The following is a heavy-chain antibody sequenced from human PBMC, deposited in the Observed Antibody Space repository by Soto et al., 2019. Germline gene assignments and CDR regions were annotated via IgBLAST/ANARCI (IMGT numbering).Heavy chain of an antibody. CDR2: ISYDGSNK. J-gene: IGHJ4*02. CDR3: AKDRDYGDYVFSSQ. V-gene: IGHV3-30*18. D-gene: IGHD4-17*01. CDR1: GFTFSSYG. Sequence: QVQLVESGGGVVQPGRSLRLSCAASGFTFSSYGMHWVRQAPGKGLEWVAVISYDGSNKYYADSVKGRFTISRDNSKNTLYLQMNSLRAEDTAVYYCAKDRDYGDYVFSSQWGQGTLVTVSS.